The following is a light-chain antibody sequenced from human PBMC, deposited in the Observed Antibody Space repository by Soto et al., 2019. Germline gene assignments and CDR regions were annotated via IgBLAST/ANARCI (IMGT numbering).Light chain of an antibody. CDR2: EGS. CDR1: NNDVGGYKL. J-gene: IGLJ2*01. CDR3: WSYAGNTVFV. V-gene: IGLV2-23*03. Sequence: QSAPTQPPSASGSPGQSVTISCTGTNNDVGGYKLVSWYQQHPGKVPKVVIYEGSKRPSGVSNRFSGSKSGNTASLTISGLQDEDEDYYYCWSYAGNTVFVFGGGTKLTVL.